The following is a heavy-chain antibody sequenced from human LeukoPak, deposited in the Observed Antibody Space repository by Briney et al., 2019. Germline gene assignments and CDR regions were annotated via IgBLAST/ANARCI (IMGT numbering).Heavy chain of an antibody. Sequence: PSETLSLTCTVSGGSISSSSYYWGWIRQPPGKGLEWIGSICYSGSTYYNPSLKSRVTISVDTSKNQFSLKLSSVTAADTAVYYCARQGDYIGYWGQGTLVTVSS. CDR2: ICYSGST. CDR1: GGSISSSSYY. CDR3: ARQGDYIGY. J-gene: IGHJ4*02. V-gene: IGHV4-39*01.